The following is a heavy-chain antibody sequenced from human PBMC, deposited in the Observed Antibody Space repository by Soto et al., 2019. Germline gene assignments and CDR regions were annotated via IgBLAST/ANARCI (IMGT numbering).Heavy chain of an antibody. V-gene: IGHV1-2*04. Sequence: ASVKVSCKASGYTFTGYYMHWVRQAPGQGLEWMGWINPNSGGTNYAQKFQGWVTMTRDTSISTAYMELSRLRSDDTAVYYCARGLVSPIAAAGTQPFDYWGQGTLVTVSS. J-gene: IGHJ4*02. CDR2: INPNSGGT. D-gene: IGHD6-13*01. CDR3: ARGLVSPIAAAGTQPFDY. CDR1: GYTFTGYY.